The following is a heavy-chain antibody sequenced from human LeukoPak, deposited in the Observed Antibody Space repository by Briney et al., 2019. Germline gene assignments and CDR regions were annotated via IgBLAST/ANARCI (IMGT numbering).Heavy chain of an antibody. CDR3: AREASGGYSYGWIN. CDR1: GRSISSGSYY. CDR2: IYTSGST. D-gene: IGHD5-18*01. V-gene: IGHV4-61*02. Sequence: PSQTLSLTCTVSGRSISSGSYYWRWIRQPAGKGLQWIGRIYTSGSTNYNPSLQSRVTISVDTSKNQFSLKLSSVTAAETAVYYCAREASGGYSYGWINWGQGTLVTVSS. J-gene: IGHJ4*02.